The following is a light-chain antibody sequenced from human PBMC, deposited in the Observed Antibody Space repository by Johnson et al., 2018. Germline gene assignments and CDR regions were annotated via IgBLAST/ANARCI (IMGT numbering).Light chain of an antibody. CDR3: GTWGRRLSGGKV. CDR1: SSNIGNNY. Sequence: QSVLTQPPSVSAAPGQKVTISCSGSSSNIGNNYVSWYQQLPGTAPKLLIYEHNKRPSGIPDRFSGSKSGTSATLGITGLQTGAEADYYCGTWGRRLSGGKVFETGSKVTVL. J-gene: IGLJ1*01. V-gene: IGLV1-51*02. CDR2: EHN.